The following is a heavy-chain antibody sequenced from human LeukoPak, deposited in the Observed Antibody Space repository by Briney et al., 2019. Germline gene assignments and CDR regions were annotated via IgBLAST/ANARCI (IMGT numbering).Heavy chain of an antibody. J-gene: IGHJ1*01. CDR1: GGSFSGYY. CDR3: ARVVTMVRGVIRYCQH. V-gene: IGHV4-34*01. CDR2: INHSGST. Sequence: SETLSLTCAVYGGSFSGYYWSWIRQPPGKGLEWIGEINHSGSTNYNPSLKSRVTISVDTSNNQLSLKLSCVSAADAAVYYCARVVTMVRGVIRYCQHGGQGTLVTVSS. D-gene: IGHD3-10*01.